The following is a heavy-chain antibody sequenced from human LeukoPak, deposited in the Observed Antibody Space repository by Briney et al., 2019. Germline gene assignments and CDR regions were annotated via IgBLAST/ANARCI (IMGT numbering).Heavy chain of an antibody. CDR2: IYYSGST. J-gene: IGHJ5*02. D-gene: IGHD2-8*01. V-gene: IGHV4-39*01. CDR3: ASQAPALYYPNWFDP. CDR1: GGSVSSSSYY. Sequence: KPSETLSLTCTVSGGSVSSSSYYWGWIRQSPGKGLEWIGSIYYSGSTYYKPSPKSRVTMSVDTSKNQFSLKLTSVTAADTAVYYCASQAPALYYPNWFDPWGQGTLVTVSS.